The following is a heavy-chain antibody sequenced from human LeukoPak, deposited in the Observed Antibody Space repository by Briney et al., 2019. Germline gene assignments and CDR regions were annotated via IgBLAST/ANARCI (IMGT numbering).Heavy chain of an antibody. CDR3: ARVPSTQWLVYYFDY. J-gene: IGHJ4*02. V-gene: IGHV3-74*01. CDR1: GFTFSSYW. CDR2: INSDGSST. Sequence: PGGSLRLSCAASGFTFSSYWMHWVRQAPGKGLVWVSRINSDGSSTTYADSVKGRFTISRDNAKNTLYLQMNSLRAEDTVVYYCARVPSTQWLVYYFDYWGQGTLVTVSS. D-gene: IGHD6-19*01.